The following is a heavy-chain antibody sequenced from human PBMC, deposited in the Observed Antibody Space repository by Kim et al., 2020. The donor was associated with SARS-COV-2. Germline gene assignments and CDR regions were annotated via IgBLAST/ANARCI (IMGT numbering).Heavy chain of an antibody. J-gene: IGHJ4*02. Sequence: SETLSLTCTVSGGSISSYYWSWIRQPAGKGLEWIGRIYTSGSTNYNPSLKSRVTMSVDTSKNQFSLKLSSVTAADTAVYYCARVFGYCSGGSCPLPLFFDYWGQGTLVTVSS. CDR3: ARVFGYCSGGSCPLPLFFDY. CDR1: GGSISSYY. D-gene: IGHD2-15*01. CDR2: IYTSGST. V-gene: IGHV4-4*07.